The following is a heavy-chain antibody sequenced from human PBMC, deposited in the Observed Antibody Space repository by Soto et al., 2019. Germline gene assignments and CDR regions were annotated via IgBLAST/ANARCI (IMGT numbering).Heavy chain of an antibody. CDR2: INHSGST. CDR3: AGGLVSNQEIGYCSGGSCYSGWFDP. J-gene: IGHJ5*02. CDR1: GGSFSGYY. V-gene: IGHV4-34*01. D-gene: IGHD2-15*01. Sequence: SETLSLTCAVYGGSFSGYYWSWIRQPPGKGLEWIGEINHSGSTNYNPSLKSGVPISGGTSKNQFSLKLSSVTAADTAVYYCAGGLVSNQEIGYCSGGSCYSGWFDPWGQGTLVTVSS.